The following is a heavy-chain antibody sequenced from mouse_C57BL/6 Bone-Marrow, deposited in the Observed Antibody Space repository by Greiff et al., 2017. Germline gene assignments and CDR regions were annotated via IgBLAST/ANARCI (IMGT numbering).Heavy chain of an antibody. J-gene: IGHJ4*01. CDR1: GFSLTSYG. Sequence: VQLQQSGPGLVQPSQSLSITCTVSGFSLTSYGVHWVRQSPGKGLEWLGVIWSGGSTDYNAAFISRLSISKDNSKRQVFFKMNSLQADDTAIYYCARKRDYYGSSPYAMDYWGQGTSVTVSS. CDR3: ARKRDYYGSSPYAMDY. D-gene: IGHD1-1*01. V-gene: IGHV2-2*01. CDR2: IWSGGST.